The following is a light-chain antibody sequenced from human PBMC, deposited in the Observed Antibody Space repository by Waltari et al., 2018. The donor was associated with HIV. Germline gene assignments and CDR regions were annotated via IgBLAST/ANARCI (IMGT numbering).Light chain of an antibody. CDR1: NIAAKNS. J-gene: IGLJ2*01. V-gene: IGLV3-21*02. CDR2: DDR. Sequence: SYVLTPPPSVSVAPGQTARITCGGTNIAAKNSVHWYRLTPGQAPVVVIYDDRDRPSGIPDRFSGSSSGDTATLTISRAEAGDEADYYCQVWDGRGDPVIFGGGTKLAVV. CDR3: QVWDGRGDPVI.